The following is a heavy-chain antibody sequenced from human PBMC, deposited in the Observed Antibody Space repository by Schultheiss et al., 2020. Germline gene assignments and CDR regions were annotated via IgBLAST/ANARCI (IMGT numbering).Heavy chain of an antibody. CDR1: GFTFSSYG. D-gene: IGHD2-21*02. Sequence: GGSLRLSCAASGFTFSSYGMSWVRQAPGKGLEWVSGINWNGGSTYYAESMKGRITISRDNSKNTLYLQMNSLRAEDTAIYYCAKDRVVTASAFDYWGQGSLGTGSS. V-gene: IGHV3-23*01. CDR3: AKDRVVTASAFDY. J-gene: IGHJ4*02. CDR2: INWNGGST.